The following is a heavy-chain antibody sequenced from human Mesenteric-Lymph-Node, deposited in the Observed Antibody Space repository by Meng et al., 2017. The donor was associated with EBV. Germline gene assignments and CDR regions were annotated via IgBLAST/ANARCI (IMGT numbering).Heavy chain of an antibody. D-gene: IGHD5-12*01. V-gene: IGHV3-48*01. Sequence: EVQLVESGGGLVQPGXXXXLSCAASGCTFSSYWMHWVRQAQGKGLVWVSYIGSSGSTIYYADSVKGRFTVSRDNAKNSLYLQMNSLRAEDTAVYYCAKNPDMGAASGVEGFFDSWGQGSLVTVSS. CDR3: AKNPDMGAASGVEGFFDS. CDR2: IGSSGSTI. CDR1: GCTFSSYW. J-gene: IGHJ4*02.